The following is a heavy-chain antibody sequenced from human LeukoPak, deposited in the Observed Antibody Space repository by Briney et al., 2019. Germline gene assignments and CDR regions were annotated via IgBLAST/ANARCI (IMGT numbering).Heavy chain of an antibody. V-gene: IGHV1-69*01. D-gene: IGHD6-19*01. J-gene: IGHJ4*02. CDR3: ARDTVAVAGTFDY. CDR1: GDTFSSYA. Sequence: SVKVSCKASGDTFSSYAINWVRQAPGQGLEWMGGIIPIFGATTYAQRFQDRVTIIADESTSTAYMELSSLRSEDTAMYYCARDTVAVAGTFDYWGQGTLVTVSS. CDR2: IIPIFGAT.